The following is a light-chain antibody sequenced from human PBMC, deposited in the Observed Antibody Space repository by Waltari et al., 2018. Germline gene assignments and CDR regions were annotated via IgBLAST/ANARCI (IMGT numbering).Light chain of an antibody. CDR1: QSVLYSSNNKNY. Sequence: IVMTQSPDSLAVSLGERDTIHCKSSQSVLYSSNNKNYSSWYQQKPGQPPNLLIFVASTRESGVPDRFSGSGSGTDFTLTISSLQAEDVAAYYCHQYYTTPPTFGLGTKVEIK. V-gene: IGKV4-1*01. CDR3: HQYYTTPPT. J-gene: IGKJ1*01. CDR2: VAS.